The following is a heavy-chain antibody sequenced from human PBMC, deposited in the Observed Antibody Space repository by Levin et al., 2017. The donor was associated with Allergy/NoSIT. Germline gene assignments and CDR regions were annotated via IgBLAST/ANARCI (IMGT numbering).Heavy chain of an antibody. Sequence: AASVKVSCAASGFTLSNYWMSWVRQAPGKGLEWVANIKADGSAKYYVDSVKGRFTISRDNANNSLFLQMSYLGVDDTAIYYCARARPSSGDFDHWGQGALVTVSS. CDR1: GFTLSNYW. D-gene: IGHD3-22*01. CDR3: ARARPSSGDFDH. CDR2: IKADGSAK. V-gene: IGHV3-7*03. J-gene: IGHJ4*02.